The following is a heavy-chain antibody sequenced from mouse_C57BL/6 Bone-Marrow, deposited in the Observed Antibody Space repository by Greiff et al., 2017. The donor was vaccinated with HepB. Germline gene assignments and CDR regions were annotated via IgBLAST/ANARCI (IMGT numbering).Heavy chain of an antibody. CDR1: GYTFTSYW. D-gene: IGHD1-1*01. Sequence: QVQLQQPGAELVKPGASVKLSCKASGYTFTSYWMHWVKQRPGRGLGWIGRIDPNSGGTKYNEKFKSKATLTVDKPSSTAYMQLSSLTSEDSAVYYCARRYYGRGYYFDYWGQGTTLTVSS. J-gene: IGHJ2*01. V-gene: IGHV1-72*01. CDR3: ARRYYGRGYYFDY. CDR2: IDPNSGGT.